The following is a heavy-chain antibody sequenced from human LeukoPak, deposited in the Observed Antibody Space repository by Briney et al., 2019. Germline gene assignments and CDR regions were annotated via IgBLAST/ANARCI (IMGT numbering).Heavy chain of an antibody. V-gene: IGHV3-23*01. J-gene: IGHJ3*02. Sequence: GGSLRLSCAASGFTFNTYGMSWVRQAPGKGLEWVSGISGSGGATYYADSVKGRFTISRDNSKDTLYLQMNSLRAEDTAVYYCARGGSYLSAFDIWGQGTMVTVSS. CDR2: ISGSGGAT. CDR1: GFTFNTYG. CDR3: ARGGSYLSAFDI. D-gene: IGHD1-26*01.